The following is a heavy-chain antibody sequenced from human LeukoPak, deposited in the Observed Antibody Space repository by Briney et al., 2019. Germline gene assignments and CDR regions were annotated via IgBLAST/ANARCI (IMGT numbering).Heavy chain of an antibody. CDR1: RGSISGYS. J-gene: IGHJ5*02. CDR3: VRGPYGASISKWFDP. V-gene: IGHV4-59*01. D-gene: IGHD4/OR15-4a*01. Sequence: PSETRSLTCTVPRGSISGYSWSWIRQSPGGGQDWTRFIYYSGDTAYNPSLRSRVTLSVDTSKNQFSLQLRSVTTADTAVYYCVRGPYGASISKWFDPWGQGTQVIVSP. CDR2: IYYSGDT.